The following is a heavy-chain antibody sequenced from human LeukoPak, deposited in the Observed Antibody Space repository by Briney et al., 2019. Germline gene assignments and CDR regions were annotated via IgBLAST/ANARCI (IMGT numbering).Heavy chain of an antibody. Sequence: SETLSLTCTVSGGSISSSSYYWGWIRQPPGKGLEWIGSIYYSGSTYYNPSLKSRVTISVDTSKNQFSLKLSSVTAADTAVYYCARRAVAGSSPPDYWGQGTLVTVSS. D-gene: IGHD6-19*01. CDR2: IYYSGST. V-gene: IGHV4-39*01. CDR3: ARRAVAGSSPPDY. CDR1: GGSISSSSYY. J-gene: IGHJ4*02.